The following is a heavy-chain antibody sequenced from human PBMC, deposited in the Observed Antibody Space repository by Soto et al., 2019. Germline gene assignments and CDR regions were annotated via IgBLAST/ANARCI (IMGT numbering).Heavy chain of an antibody. CDR1: GYSFTSYW. Sequence: GESLKISCKGSGYSFTSYWISWVRQMPGKGLEWMGRIDPSDSYTNYSPSFQGHVTISADKSISTAYLQWSSLKASDTAMYYCARQEIGYCSSTSCLTPDYWGQGTLVTVSS. CDR3: ARQEIGYCSSTSCLTPDY. D-gene: IGHD2-2*01. CDR2: IDPSDSYT. J-gene: IGHJ4*02. V-gene: IGHV5-10-1*01.